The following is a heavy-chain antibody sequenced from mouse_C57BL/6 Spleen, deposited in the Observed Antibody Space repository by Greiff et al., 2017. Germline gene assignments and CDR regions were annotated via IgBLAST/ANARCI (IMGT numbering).Heavy chain of an antibody. D-gene: IGHD2-3*01. CDR1: GFTFSDYG. J-gene: IGHJ3*01. Sequence: EVQLVESGGGLVKPGGSLKLSCAASGFTFSDYGMHWVRQAPEKGLEWVAYISSGSSTIYYADTVKGRITISRDNATTTLFLQMTSLRSEDTAMYYCARNDDGYYAFAYWGQGTLVTVSA. CDR3: ARNDDGYYAFAY. CDR2: ISSGSSTI. V-gene: IGHV5-17*01.